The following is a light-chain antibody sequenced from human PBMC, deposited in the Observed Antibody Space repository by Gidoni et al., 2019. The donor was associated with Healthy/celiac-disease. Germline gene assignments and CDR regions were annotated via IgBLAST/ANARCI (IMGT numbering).Light chain of an antibody. V-gene: IGKV1-5*03. CDR3: QQYNSYERT. Sequence: DIQMTQSPSTLSASVGDRVSITCRASQSISSWLAWYQQKPGKAPKLLIYKASSLERGVPSRFSGSGSGTEFTLTISSLHPDDFATYYCQQYNSYERTFGQGTKVEIK. J-gene: IGKJ1*01. CDR1: QSISSW. CDR2: KAS.